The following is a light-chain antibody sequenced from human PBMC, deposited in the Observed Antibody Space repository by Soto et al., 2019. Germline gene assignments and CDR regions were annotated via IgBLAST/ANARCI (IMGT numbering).Light chain of an antibody. CDR2: GAS. CDR1: QDISNY. J-gene: IGKJ1*01. CDR3: QQANSFPWT. Sequence: DIQMTQSPSSLSASVGDRVTITCQASQDISNYLNWYQQKPGKAPKLLIYGASSLQSGVPSRFSGSGSGTDFSLSISSLQPEDFATYYCQQANSFPWTFGQGTKVDIK. V-gene: IGKV1-12*01.